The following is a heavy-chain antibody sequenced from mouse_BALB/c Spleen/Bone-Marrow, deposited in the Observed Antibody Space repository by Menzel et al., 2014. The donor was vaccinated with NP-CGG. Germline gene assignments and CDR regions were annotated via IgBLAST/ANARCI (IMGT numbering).Heavy chain of an antibody. CDR1: GYTFTSYY. CDR3: ARKSQRAYDSMNY. J-gene: IGHJ4*01. D-gene: IGHD2-4*01. V-gene: IGHV1S56*01. CDR2: IYPGDFNT. Sequence: VKLMESGPELVKPGASVRISCKASGYTFTSYYVHWVRQRPGQGLEWIGWIYPGDFNTKYNEKFKGKATLTADKSSSTASMQVSSLTSEDSAVYFCARKSQRAYDSMNYWGQGTSVTVSS.